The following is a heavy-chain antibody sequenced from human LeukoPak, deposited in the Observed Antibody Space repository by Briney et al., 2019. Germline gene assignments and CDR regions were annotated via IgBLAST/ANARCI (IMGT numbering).Heavy chain of an antibody. CDR1: GYTFTSYY. D-gene: IGHD3-3*01. CDR2: IIPILGIA. CDR3: ASSRFWN. J-gene: IGHJ1*01. Sequence: ASVKVSCKASGYTFTSYYMHWVRQAPGQGLEWMGRIIPILGIANYAQKFQGRVTITADKSTSTAYMELSSLRSEDTAVYYCASSRFWNWGQGTLVTVSS. V-gene: IGHV1-69*02.